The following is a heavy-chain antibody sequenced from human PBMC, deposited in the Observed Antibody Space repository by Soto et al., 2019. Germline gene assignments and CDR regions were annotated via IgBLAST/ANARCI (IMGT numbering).Heavy chain of an antibody. CDR1: GGTFSSYA. CDR2: IIPISGTA. CDR3: ARSQGSSTSLEIYYYYYYGMDV. V-gene: IGHV1-69*01. D-gene: IGHD2-2*01. J-gene: IGHJ6*02. Sequence: QVQLVQSGAEVTKPGSSVKVSCKASGGTFSSYAISWVRQAPGQGLEWMGGIIPISGTANDAQKFQGRVTITADESTSTAYIELSSLRSEDTAVYYCARSQGSSTSLEIYYYYYYGMDVWGQGTTVTVSS.